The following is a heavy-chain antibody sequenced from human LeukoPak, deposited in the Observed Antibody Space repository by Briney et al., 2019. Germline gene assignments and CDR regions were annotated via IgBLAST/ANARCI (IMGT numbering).Heavy chain of an antibody. CDR3: ARDPITMVRGVWYFDY. CDR1: GGSFSGYY. CDR2: INHSGST. V-gene: IGHV4-34*01. Sequence: PSETLSLTCAVYGGSFSGYYWSWIRQPPGKGLEWIGEINHSGSTNYNPSLKSRVMISVDTSKNQFSLKLSSVAAADTAVYYCARDPITMVRGVWYFDYWGQGTLVTVSS. J-gene: IGHJ4*02. D-gene: IGHD3-10*01.